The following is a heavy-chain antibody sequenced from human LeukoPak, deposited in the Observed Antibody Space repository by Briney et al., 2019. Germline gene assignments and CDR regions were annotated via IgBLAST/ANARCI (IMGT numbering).Heavy chain of an antibody. V-gene: IGHV4-39*07. CDR2: IYYSGST. CDR1: GGSISSSSYY. D-gene: IGHD1-26*01. Sequence: PSETLSLTCTVSGGSISSSSYYWGWIRQPPGKGLEWIGSIYYSGSTYYNPSLKSRVTISVDTSKNQFSLKLSSVTAADTAVYYCARVKRKGSYTEREHDYWGQGTLVTVSS. CDR3: ARVKRKGSYTEREHDY. J-gene: IGHJ4*02.